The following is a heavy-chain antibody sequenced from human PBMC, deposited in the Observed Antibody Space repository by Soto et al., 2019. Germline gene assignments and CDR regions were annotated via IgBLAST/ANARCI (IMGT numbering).Heavy chain of an antibody. V-gene: IGHV4-59*08. D-gene: IGHD3-22*01. CDR3: ARSLEGDSSGYYHIDY. CDR2: MYYSGST. CDR1: GGSISNYY. Sequence: SETLSLTCTVSGGSISNYYWSWVRQPPGKGLEWIGYMYYSGSTNYSPSLKSRVIMSIDTSKKQLSLKLSSVTAADTATYYCARSLEGDSSGYYHIDYWGQGTLVTVSS. J-gene: IGHJ4*02.